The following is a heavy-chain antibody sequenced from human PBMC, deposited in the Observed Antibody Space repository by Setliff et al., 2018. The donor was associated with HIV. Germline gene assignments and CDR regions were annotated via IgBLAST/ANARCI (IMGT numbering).Heavy chain of an antibody. CDR3: AREGKFRYYYYMDV. CDR1: GYTFTSYV. J-gene: IGHJ6*03. D-gene: IGHD3-10*01. V-gene: IGHV1-3*01. Sequence: ASVKVSCKASGYTFTSYVMHWVRQAPGQRLEWMGWINAGNGNTKYSQKFQGRVTFTRETSASTAYMELSSLRSEDTAVYYCAREGKFRYYYYMDVWGKGTTVTVSS. CDR2: INAGNGNT.